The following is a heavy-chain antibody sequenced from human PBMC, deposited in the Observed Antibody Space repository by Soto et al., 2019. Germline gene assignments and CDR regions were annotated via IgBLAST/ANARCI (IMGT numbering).Heavy chain of an antibody. V-gene: IGHV3-30-3*01. CDR2: ISYDGSNK. CDR1: GFTFSSYA. CDR3: AREEVYDFWSGYQANDYGMDV. J-gene: IGHJ6*02. D-gene: IGHD3-3*01. Sequence: GGSLRLSCAASGFTFSSYAMHWVRQAPGKGLEWVAVISYDGSNKYYADSVKGRFTISRDNSKNTLYLQMNSLRAEDTAVYYCAREEVYDFWSGYQANDYGMDVWGQGTTVTVSS.